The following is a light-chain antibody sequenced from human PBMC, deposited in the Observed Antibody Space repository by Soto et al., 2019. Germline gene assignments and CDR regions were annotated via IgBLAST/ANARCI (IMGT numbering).Light chain of an antibody. CDR3: QQYNNWWT. J-gene: IGKJ1*01. V-gene: IGKV3-15*01. CDR2: GAS. CDR1: QSVSSN. Sequence: IVMTQSPVTLSVSPGERATPSCRAGQSVSSNLAWYQQKPGQAPRLLIYGASTRATGIPARFTGSGSGTEFTLTISSLQFDDSAVYYCQQYNNWWTFGQGTKVDIK.